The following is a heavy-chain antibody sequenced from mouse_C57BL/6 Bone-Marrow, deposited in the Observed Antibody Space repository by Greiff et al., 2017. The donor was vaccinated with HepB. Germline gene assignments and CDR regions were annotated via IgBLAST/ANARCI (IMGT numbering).Heavy chain of an antibody. D-gene: IGHD1-1*01. CDR3: ARPHYYGSSYWYFDV. J-gene: IGHJ1*03. CDR2: IDPNSGGT. Sequence: QVQLKQPGAELVKPGASVKLSCKASGYTFTSYWMHWVKQRPGRGLEWIGRIDPNSGGTKYNEKFKSKATLTVDKPSSTAYMQLSSLTSEDSAVYYCARPHYYGSSYWYFDVWGTGTTVTVSS. V-gene: IGHV1-72*01. CDR1: GYTFTSYW.